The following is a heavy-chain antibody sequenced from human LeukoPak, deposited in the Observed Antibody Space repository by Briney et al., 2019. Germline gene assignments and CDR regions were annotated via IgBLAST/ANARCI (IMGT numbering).Heavy chain of an antibody. CDR3: ATPPTVTRNY. CDR1: GFTFNNYG. J-gene: IGHJ4*02. CDR2: IRYNGNNQ. D-gene: IGHD4-17*01. Sequence: GSLRLSCAASGFTFNNYGMHWVRQAPGKGLEWVAFIRYNGNNQYYADSVKGRFTISRDNSKNTLYLQMNSLRAEDTAVYYCATPPTVTRNYWGQGILVTVSS. V-gene: IGHV3-30*02.